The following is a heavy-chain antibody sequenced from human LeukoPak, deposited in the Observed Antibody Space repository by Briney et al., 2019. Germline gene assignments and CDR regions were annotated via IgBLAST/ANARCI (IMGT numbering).Heavy chain of an antibody. CDR2: ISYDATNK. J-gene: IGHJ4*02. CDR1: GFTFSRYG. Sequence: GGSLRLSCAASGFTFSRYGMHWVRQAPGKGLEWVAVISYDATNKFYAVSVKGRFTISGDNSNNTLYLQMNSLRAEDTAVYYCAKDTKVYYGSGSYTPDYWGQGTLVTVSS. V-gene: IGHV3-30*18. CDR3: AKDTKVYYGSGSYTPDY. D-gene: IGHD3-10*01.